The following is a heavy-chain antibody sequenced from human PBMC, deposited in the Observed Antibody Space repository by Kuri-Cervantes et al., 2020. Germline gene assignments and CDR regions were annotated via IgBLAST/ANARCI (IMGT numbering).Heavy chain of an antibody. D-gene: IGHD7-27*01. CDR3: ARGGQTQLGIIDY. Sequence: ASVKVSCKASGYTFSDHYMHWVRQAPGQGLEWMGWINPNSGDAMYAQNFQDRVTMTRDTSISTAYMEVTGLTSDDAAVYYCARGGQTQLGIIDYWGQGTLVTVSS. CDR2: INPNSGDA. V-gene: IGHV1-2*02. J-gene: IGHJ4*02. CDR1: GYTFSDHY.